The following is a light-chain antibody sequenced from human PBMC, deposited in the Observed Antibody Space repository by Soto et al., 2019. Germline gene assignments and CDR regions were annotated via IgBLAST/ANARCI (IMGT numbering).Light chain of an antibody. CDR1: QSISRY. J-gene: IGKJ4*01. Sequence: DIQMTQSPSSLSASIGDRVTIICQASQSISRYSNWYQQKPGKAPKLLIYAASSLQSGVPSRFSGSGSGTDFTLTISSLQPEDFATYYCQQSYSTPLTFGGGTKVDIK. V-gene: IGKV1-39*01. CDR2: AAS. CDR3: QQSYSTPLT.